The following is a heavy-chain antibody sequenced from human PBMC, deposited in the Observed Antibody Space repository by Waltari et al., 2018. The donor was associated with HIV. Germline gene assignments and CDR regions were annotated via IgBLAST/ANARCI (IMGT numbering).Heavy chain of an antibody. CDR1: GDSVGSGSYY. J-gene: IGHJ5*02. V-gene: IGHV4-61*03. D-gene: IGHD2-21*01. CDR3: ARVVASAGLRFDR. CDR2: IYYTGSA. Sequence: QVQLQESGPGLVKPSETLSLTCSVSGDSVGSGSYYWSWMRQPPGKGLEWIGNIYYTGSANYNPSLKTRVTISADTSKNHLSLKLTSVTAGDTAIYYCARVVASAGLRFDRWGQGSLVTVSS.